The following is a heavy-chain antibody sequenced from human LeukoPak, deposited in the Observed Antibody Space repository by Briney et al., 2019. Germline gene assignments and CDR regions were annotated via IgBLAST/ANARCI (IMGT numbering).Heavy chain of an antibody. V-gene: IGHV1-46*01. CDR3: ARDGLTGTTGDWFDP. D-gene: IGHD1-7*01. CDR1: GYTFTSYY. J-gene: IGHJ5*02. Sequence: ASVKVSCKASGYTFTSYYMHWVRQAPGQGLEWMGIINPSGGSTSYAQKFQGRVTMTRDTSTSTVYMELRSLRSDDTAVYYCARDGLTGTTGDWFDPWGQGTLVTVSS. CDR2: INPSGGST.